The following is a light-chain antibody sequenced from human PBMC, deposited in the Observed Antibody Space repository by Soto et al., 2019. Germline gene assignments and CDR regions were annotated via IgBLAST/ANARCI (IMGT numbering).Light chain of an antibody. V-gene: IGKV3D-15*01. CDR1: QSVGSN. J-gene: IGKJ1*01. Sequence: EIVMTQSPATLSVSPVERVTLSCRARQSVGSNLAWYQQKPGQAPRLLIHGASSRATGIPDRFSGSGSGTDFALTLSRLEAEDFAIYYCHQYGNAPWTFGQGTKVDIK. CDR2: GAS. CDR3: HQYGNAPWT.